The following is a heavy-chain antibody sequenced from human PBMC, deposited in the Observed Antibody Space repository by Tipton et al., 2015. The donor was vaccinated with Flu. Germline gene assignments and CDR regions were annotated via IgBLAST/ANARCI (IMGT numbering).Heavy chain of an antibody. Sequence: TLSLTCTVSGYSISSGYYWGWIRQPPGKGLEWIGSIYHSGNVYYNLSLRGRVIISVDVSKNQFSLKMSSVTAADTAVYYCARDDGSTWFEEGGDWFDPWGHGTPVTVSS. CDR3: ARDDGSTWFEEGGDWFDP. CDR1: GYSISSGYY. D-gene: IGHD3-10*01. J-gene: IGHJ5*02. CDR2: IYHSGNV. V-gene: IGHV4-38-2*02.